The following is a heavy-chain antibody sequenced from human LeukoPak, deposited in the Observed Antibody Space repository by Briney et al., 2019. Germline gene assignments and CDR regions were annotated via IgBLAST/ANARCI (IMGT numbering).Heavy chain of an antibody. Sequence: KASETLSLTCTVSGGSISSYYWSWIRQPPGKGLEWIGYVYYSGSTNYNPSPESRVTISVDTSKNQFSLKLSSVTAADTAVYYCAREYSSGWSGTGYWGQGTLVTVSS. CDR3: AREYSSGWSGTGY. D-gene: IGHD6-19*01. J-gene: IGHJ4*02. CDR1: GGSISSYY. V-gene: IGHV4-59*01. CDR2: VYYSGST.